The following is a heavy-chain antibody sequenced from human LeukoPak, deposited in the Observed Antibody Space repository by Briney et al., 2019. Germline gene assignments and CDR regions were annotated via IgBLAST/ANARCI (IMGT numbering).Heavy chain of an antibody. CDR2: ISSSSSYI. V-gene: IGHV3-21*04. J-gene: IGHJ6*02. CDR1: GFTFSSYS. CDR3: ARVPPYDFWSGNYYGMDV. Sequence: PGGSLRLSCAASGFTFSSYSMNWVRQAPGKGLEWVSSISSSSSYIYYADSVKGRFTISRDNAKNSLYLQMNSLRAEDTAVYYCARVPPYDFWSGNYYGMDVWGQGTTVTVSS. D-gene: IGHD3-3*01.